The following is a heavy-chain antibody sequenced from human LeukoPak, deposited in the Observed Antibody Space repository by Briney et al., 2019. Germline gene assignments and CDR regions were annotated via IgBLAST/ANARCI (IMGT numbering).Heavy chain of an antibody. CDR2: IIPIFGTA. Sequence: SVKVSCRASGGTFSSYAISWVRQAPGQGLEWMGGIIPIFGTANYAQKFQGRVTITADKSTSTAYMELSSLRSEDTAVYYCASGIAAASFDYWGQGTLVTVSS. CDR3: ASGIAAASFDY. CDR1: GGTFSSYA. V-gene: IGHV1-69*06. J-gene: IGHJ4*02. D-gene: IGHD6-13*01.